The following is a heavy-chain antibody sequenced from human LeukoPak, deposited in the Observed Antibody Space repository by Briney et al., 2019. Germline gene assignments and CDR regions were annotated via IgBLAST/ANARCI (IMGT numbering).Heavy chain of an antibody. V-gene: IGHV4-38-2*02. J-gene: IGHJ5*02. CDR3: ARRLDSSRFDP. CDR1: GGSISSYY. D-gene: IGHD2-15*01. CDR2: IYHSGST. Sequence: PSETPSLTCTVSGGSISSYYWGWIRQPPGKGLEWIGTIYHSGSTYYNPSLKSRVTISVDTSKNQFSLKLSSVTAADTAVYYCARRLDSSRFDPWGQGTLVTVSS.